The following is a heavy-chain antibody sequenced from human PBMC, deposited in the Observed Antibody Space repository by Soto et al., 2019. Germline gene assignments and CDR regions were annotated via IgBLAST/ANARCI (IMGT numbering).Heavy chain of an antibody. V-gene: IGHV4-39*01. CDR2: IYYSGGT. D-gene: IGHD4-17*01. J-gene: IGHJ3*02. CDR1: GGSISSSSYY. CDR3: ARHTRLRRGAFDI. Sequence: SETLSLTCTVSGGSISSSSYYWGWIRQPPGKGLEWIGSIYYSGGTYYNPSLKSRVTMSVDTSKKQFSLKLSSVTAADTAVYYCARHTRLRRGAFDIWGQGTVVTVSS.